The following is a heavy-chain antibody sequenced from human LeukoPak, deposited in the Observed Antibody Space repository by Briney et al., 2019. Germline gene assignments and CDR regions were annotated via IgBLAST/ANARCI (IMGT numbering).Heavy chain of an antibody. CDR2: IYYSGST. Sequence: SQTLSHTCTVSGGSISSGGYYWIWIRQHPGMGLEWIGYIYYSGSTYYNPSLKSRVTISVDTSKNQFSLKLSSVTAADTAVYYCARVRGTSFDYWGQGTLVSVSS. J-gene: IGHJ4*02. V-gene: IGHV4-31*03. CDR1: GGSISSGGYY. CDR3: ARVRGTSFDY. D-gene: IGHD3-10*01.